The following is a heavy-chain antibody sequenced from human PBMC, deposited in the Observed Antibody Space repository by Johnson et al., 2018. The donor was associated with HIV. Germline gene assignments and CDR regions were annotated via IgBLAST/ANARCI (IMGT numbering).Heavy chain of an antibody. CDR3: ARDKGEYYDAFDI. V-gene: IGHV3-30-3*01. D-gene: IGHD1-26*01. CDR1: GFTFSSYS. Sequence: QVQLVESGGGLVQPGGSLRLSCAASGFTFSSYSMHWVRQAPGKGLEWVAVISYDGSKKYYADSVKGRFTISRDNSKNTLYLQMNSLRAEDTAVYYCARDKGEYYDAFDIWGQGTMVTVSS. CDR2: ISYDGSKK. J-gene: IGHJ3*02.